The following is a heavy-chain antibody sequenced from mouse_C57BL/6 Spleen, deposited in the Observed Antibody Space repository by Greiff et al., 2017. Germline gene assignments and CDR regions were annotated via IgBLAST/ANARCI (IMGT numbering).Heavy chain of an antibody. Sequence: VQLQQSGAELVRPGASVKLSCTASGFNITDYYMHWVKQRPEQGLEWIGRIDPEDGDTEYAPKFQGKATITADTSSNTAYLQLSSLTSEDTAVDYCTKWTVRTGYFDYWGQGTTLTVSS. CDR1: GFNITDYY. J-gene: IGHJ2*01. CDR2: IDPEDGDT. D-gene: IGHD1-1*01. V-gene: IGHV14-1*01. CDR3: TKWTVRTGYFDY.